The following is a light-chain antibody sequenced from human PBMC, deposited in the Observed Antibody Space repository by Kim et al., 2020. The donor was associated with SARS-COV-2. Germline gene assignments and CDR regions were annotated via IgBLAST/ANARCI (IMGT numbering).Light chain of an antibody. CDR3: QQSNKWPLT. CDR2: CAS. V-gene: IGKV3-15*01. Sequence: EIVMTQSPATLSVSPGDTATLSCRASQSVNSRLAWYQQKPGQAPRLLIYCASTRATGIPVRFSGSGSGTEFTLTISSLQSEDFAVYYCQQSNKWPLTFGGGTKVDIK. J-gene: IGKJ4*01. CDR1: QSVNSR.